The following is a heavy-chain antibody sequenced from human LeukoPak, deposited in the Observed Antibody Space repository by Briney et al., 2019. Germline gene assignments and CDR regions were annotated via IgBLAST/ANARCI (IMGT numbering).Heavy chain of an antibody. Sequence: GGSLRLSCAASGFTFSSYAMSWVRQAPGKGLEWVSVISGSGAITYYGDSVKGRFTISRDNSKSTVYLQMNSLRAEDTAVYYCAKDGSGYYHRFDYWGQGTLVTVSS. CDR3: AKDGSGYYHRFDY. CDR1: GFTFSSYA. CDR2: ISGSGAIT. J-gene: IGHJ4*02. V-gene: IGHV3-23*01. D-gene: IGHD3-22*01.